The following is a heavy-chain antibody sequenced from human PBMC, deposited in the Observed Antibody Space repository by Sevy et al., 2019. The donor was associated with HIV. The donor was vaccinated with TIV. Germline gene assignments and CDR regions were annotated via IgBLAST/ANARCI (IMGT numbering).Heavy chain of an antibody. J-gene: IGHJ6*02. CDR1: GFTFSDYY. CDR3: ARDLWFGEPEAYSYYYGMDV. D-gene: IGHD3-10*01. V-gene: IGHV3-11*01. Sequence: GGSLRLSCAASGFTFSDYYMTWIRQAPGKGLEWVSYISGSVGTIYYADSVKGRFTISRDNAKNSLYLQMNSLRAEDTAVYYCARDLWFGEPEAYSYYYGMDVWGQGTTVTVSS. CDR2: ISGSVGTI.